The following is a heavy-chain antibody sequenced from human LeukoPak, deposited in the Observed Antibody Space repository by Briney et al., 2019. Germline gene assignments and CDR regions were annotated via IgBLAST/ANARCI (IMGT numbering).Heavy chain of an antibody. Sequence: SETLSLTCTVSGGSISSYYWSWIRQPPGKGLEWIGYIYYSGSTYYNPSLKSRVTISVDTSKNQFSLKLSSVTAADTAVYYCARDHPDSSSWHFDYWGQGTLVTVSS. CDR2: IYYSGST. CDR3: ARDHPDSSSWHFDY. D-gene: IGHD6-13*01. V-gene: IGHV4-59*12. J-gene: IGHJ4*02. CDR1: GGSISSYY.